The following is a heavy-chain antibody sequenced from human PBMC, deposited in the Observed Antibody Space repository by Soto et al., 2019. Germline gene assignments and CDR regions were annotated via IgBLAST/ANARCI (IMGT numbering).Heavy chain of an antibody. J-gene: IGHJ4*02. CDR3: AKGGYDILTGYYHPPNFDY. V-gene: IGHV3-23*01. CDR2: ISGSGGST. Sequence: GGSLRLSCAASGFTFSSYAMSWVRQAPGKGLEWVSAISGSGGSTYYADSVKGRFTISRDNSKNTLYLQMNSLRAEDTAVYYCAKGGYDILTGYYHPPNFDYWGQGTLVTVSS. D-gene: IGHD3-9*01. CDR1: GFTFSSYA.